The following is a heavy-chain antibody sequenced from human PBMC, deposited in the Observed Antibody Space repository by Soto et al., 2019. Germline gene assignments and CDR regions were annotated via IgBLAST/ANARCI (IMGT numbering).Heavy chain of an antibody. CDR1: GGSISSYY. J-gene: IGHJ6*03. CDR2: IYYSGST. CDR3: ARPLRAATDYYYYYYMDV. D-gene: IGHD2-15*01. V-gene: IGHV4-59*08. Sequence: SETLSLTCTVSGGSISSYYWSWIRQPPGKGLEWIGYIYYSGSTNYNPSLKSRVTISVDTSKNQFSLKLSSVTAADTAVYYCARPLRAATDYYYYYYMDVWGKGTTVTVSS.